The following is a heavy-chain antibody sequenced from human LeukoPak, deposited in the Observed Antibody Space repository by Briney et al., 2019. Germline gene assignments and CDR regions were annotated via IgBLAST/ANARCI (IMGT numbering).Heavy chain of an antibody. CDR1: GYTFTSYA. CDR3: ARDQPPFLQPAPRMDY. Sequence: ASVKVSCKASGYTFTSYAMNWVRQAPGQGLEWMGWINTNTGNPTYAQGFTGRFVFSLDTSVSTAYLQISSLKAEDTAVYYCARDQPPFLQPAPRMDYWGQGTLVTVSS. CDR2: INTNTGNP. D-gene: IGHD2/OR15-2a*01. V-gene: IGHV7-4-1*02. J-gene: IGHJ4*02.